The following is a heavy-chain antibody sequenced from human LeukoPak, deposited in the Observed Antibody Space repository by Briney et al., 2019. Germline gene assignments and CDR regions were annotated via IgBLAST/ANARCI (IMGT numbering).Heavy chain of an antibody. D-gene: IGHD3-22*01. J-gene: IGHJ4*02. CDR3: ARGLDYDSSGVDY. V-gene: IGHV4-39*07. CDR2: INHRGST. CDR1: GGSISSGGYY. Sequence: SSETLSLTCTVSGGSISSGGYYWNWIRQPPGKGLEWIGEINHRGSTNYNPSLKSRVTISVDTSKNQFSLNVTSVTAADTAVYYCARGLDYDSSGVDYWGQGTLVTVSS.